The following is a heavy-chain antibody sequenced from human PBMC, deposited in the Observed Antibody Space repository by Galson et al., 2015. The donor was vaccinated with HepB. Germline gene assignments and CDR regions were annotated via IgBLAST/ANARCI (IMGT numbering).Heavy chain of an antibody. CDR2: ISAYNGNT. CDR1: GYTFTSYG. V-gene: IGHV1-18*01. J-gene: IGHJ4*02. D-gene: IGHD3-3*01. Sequence: SVKVSCKTSGYTFTSYGISWVRQAPGQGLEWMGWISAYNGNTNYAQKLQGRVTMTTDTSTSTAYMELRSLRSDDTAVYYCARAALRFLEWLSQIDYWGQGTLVTVSS. CDR3: ARAALRFLEWLSQIDY.